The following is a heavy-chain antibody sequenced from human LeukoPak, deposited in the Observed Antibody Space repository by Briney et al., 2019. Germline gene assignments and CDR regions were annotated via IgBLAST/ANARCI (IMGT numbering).Heavy chain of an antibody. J-gene: IGHJ4*02. CDR1: GGSISSYY. D-gene: IGHD5-18*01. CDR3: ARGGYSYGQSFFDY. Sequence: SETLSLTCTVSGGSISSYYWSWIRQPPGKGLEWIGYIYYSGSTNYNPSLKSRVTISVDTSKNQFSLKLSSVTAADTAVYYCARGGYSYGQSFFDYWGQGTLVTVSS. CDR2: IYYSGST. V-gene: IGHV4-59*01.